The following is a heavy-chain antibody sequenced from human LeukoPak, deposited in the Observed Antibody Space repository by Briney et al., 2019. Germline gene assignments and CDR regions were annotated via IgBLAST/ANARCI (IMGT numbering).Heavy chain of an antibody. Sequence: PSETLSLTCTVSGGSVTNDNYFWSWTRQPPGKGLEWIGYIYHSGSTYYNPSLKSRVTISVDRSKNQFSLKLSSVTAADTAVYYCARGIAAAGTPFDYWGQGTLVTVSS. CDR3: ARGIAAAGTPFDY. V-gene: IGHV4-30-2*01. CDR2: IYHSGST. D-gene: IGHD6-13*01. J-gene: IGHJ4*02. CDR1: GGSVTNDNYF.